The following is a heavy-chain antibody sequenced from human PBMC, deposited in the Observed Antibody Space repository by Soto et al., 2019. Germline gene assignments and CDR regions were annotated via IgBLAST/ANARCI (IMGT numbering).Heavy chain of an antibody. Sequence: LSLTCTVSGGSISSSSYYWGWIRQPPGKGLEWIGSIYYSGSTYYNPSLKSRVTISVDTSKNQFSLKLSSVTAADTAVYYCASGGGSSDPGYFDYWGQGTLVTVSS. D-gene: IGHD2-15*01. J-gene: IGHJ4*02. CDR3: ASGGGSSDPGYFDY. V-gene: IGHV4-39*01. CDR2: IYYSGST. CDR1: GGSISSSSYY.